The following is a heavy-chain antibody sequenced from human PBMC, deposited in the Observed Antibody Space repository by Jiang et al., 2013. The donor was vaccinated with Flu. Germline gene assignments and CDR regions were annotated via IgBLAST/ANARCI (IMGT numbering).Heavy chain of an antibody. CDR2: IIPILGIA. D-gene: IGHD5-18*01. CDR1: GGTFSSYA. V-gene: IGHV1-69*04. J-gene: IGHJ6*02. Sequence: EVKKPGSSVKVSCKASGGTFSSYAISWVRQAPGQGLEWMGRIIPILGIANYAQKFQGRVTITADKSTSTAYMELSSLRSEDTAVYYCARVGYSYGRDYYYGMDVWGQGTTVTVSS. CDR3: ARVGYSYGRDYYYGMDV.